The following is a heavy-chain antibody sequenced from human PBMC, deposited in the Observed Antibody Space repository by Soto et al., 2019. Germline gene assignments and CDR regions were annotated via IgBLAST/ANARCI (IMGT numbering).Heavy chain of an antibody. CDR1: GGSVSSGSYY. J-gene: IGHJ2*01. V-gene: IGHV4-61*01. CDR2: IYYSGST. CDR3: ARDLVLGYCSSTSCYAVWYFDL. D-gene: IGHD2-2*01. Sequence: QVQLQESGPGLVKPSETLSLTCTVSGGSVSSGSYYWSWIRQPPGKGLEWIGYIYYSGSTNYNPSLKSRVTIPVDTSKNQFSLKLSSVTAADTAVYYCARDLVLGYCSSTSCYAVWYFDLWGRGTLVTVSS.